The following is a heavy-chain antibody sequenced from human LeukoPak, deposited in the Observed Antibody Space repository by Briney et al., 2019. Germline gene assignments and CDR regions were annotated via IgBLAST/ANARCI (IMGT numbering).Heavy chain of an antibody. CDR1: GFTFSTYA. CDR3: ARDREGYSSGWYYYYYYMDV. D-gene: IGHD6-19*01. J-gene: IGHJ6*03. Sequence: GGSLILSCAASGFTFSTYAMHWVRQAPGKGLEWVAVISFDGSNKHYADSVKGRFTISRDNSKNTLYLQTNSLTAEDTAVYYCARDREGYSSGWYYYYYYMDVWGKGTTVTVSS. CDR2: ISFDGSNK. V-gene: IGHV3-30*04.